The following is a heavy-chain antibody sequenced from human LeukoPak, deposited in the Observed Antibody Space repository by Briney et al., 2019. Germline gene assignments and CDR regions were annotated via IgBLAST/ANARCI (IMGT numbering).Heavy chain of an antibody. CDR3: ARLNYDFWSGVWEGHYMDV. V-gene: IGHV3-23*01. Sequence: GGSLRLSCAASGFTFSSYAMSWVRQAPGKGLEWVSAISGSGGSTYYADSVKGRFTISRDNSKNTLYLQMNSLRAEDTAVYYCARLNYDFWSGVWEGHYMDVWGKGTTVTVSS. D-gene: IGHD3-3*01. CDR1: GFTFSSYA. J-gene: IGHJ6*03. CDR2: ISGSGGST.